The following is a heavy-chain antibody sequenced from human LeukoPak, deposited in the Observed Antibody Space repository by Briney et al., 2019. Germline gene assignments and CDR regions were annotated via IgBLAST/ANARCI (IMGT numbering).Heavy chain of an antibody. D-gene: IGHD3-22*01. Sequence: GASVKVSCKASGYTFTGYYMHWVRQAPGQGLEWMGRINPNSGGTNYAQKFQGRVTMTRDTSISTAYMELSSLRSEDTAVYYCAADYYDSSGYYNWGQGTLVTVSS. CDR1: GYTFTGYY. V-gene: IGHV1-2*06. CDR2: INPNSGGT. J-gene: IGHJ4*02. CDR3: AADYYDSSGYYN.